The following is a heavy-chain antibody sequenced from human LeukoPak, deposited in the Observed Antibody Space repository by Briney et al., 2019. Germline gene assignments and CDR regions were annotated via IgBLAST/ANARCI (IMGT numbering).Heavy chain of an antibody. CDR2: ISAYNGNT. Sequence: GASVKVSCKASGYTFTSYGISWVRQAPGQGLEWMGWISAYNGNTNYAQKLQGRVTMTTDTSTSTAYMELRSLRSDGTAVYYCARGFDYVWGSYRSQSNFDYWGQGTLVTVSS. CDR3: ARGFDYVWGSYRSQSNFDY. D-gene: IGHD3-16*02. V-gene: IGHV1-18*01. J-gene: IGHJ4*02. CDR1: GYTFTSYG.